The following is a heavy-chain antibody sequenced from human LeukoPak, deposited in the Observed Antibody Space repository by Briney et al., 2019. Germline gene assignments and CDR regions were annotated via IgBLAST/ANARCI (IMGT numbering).Heavy chain of an antibody. Sequence: ASVKVSCKASGYTFTGYYMHWVRQAPGQGLEWMGWINPNSGGSNYAQKFQGRVTLTRDTSISTAYMELSRLRSDDTAVYYCARVSPYYDSSGYSWSIFDYWGQGTLVTVSS. D-gene: IGHD3-22*01. V-gene: IGHV1-2*02. J-gene: IGHJ4*02. CDR3: ARVSPYYDSSGYSWSIFDY. CDR1: GYTFTGYY. CDR2: INPNSGGS.